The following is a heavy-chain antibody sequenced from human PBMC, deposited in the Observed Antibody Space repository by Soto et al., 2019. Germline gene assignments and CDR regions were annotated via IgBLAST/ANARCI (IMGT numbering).Heavy chain of an antibody. Sequence: QVQLVQSGAEVKKPGSSVKVSCKASGGTFSSYAISWVRQAPGQGLEWMGGIIPIFGTANYAQKFQGRVTIPADESTSTAYMELSSLRSEDTAVYYCARLESVVTATLYYYGRDVWGQGTTVTVSS. D-gene: IGHD2-21*02. CDR3: ARLESVVTATLYYYGRDV. CDR1: GGTFSSYA. CDR2: IIPIFGTA. V-gene: IGHV1-69*01. J-gene: IGHJ6*02.